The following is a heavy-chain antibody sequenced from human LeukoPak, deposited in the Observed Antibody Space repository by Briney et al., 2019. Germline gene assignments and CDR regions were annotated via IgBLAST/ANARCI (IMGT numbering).Heavy chain of an antibody. CDR3: ARNHVAIQWFGEGGFDP. Sequence: GGSLRLSCAASGFTFRNYGMHWVRQATGKGLEWVSFIWSDGNNKLYADSVKGRFTISRDNSKNMLYLQMDSLRPEDTAVFYCARNHVAIQWFGEGGFDPWGQGTLVTVSS. CDR2: IWSDGNNK. V-gene: IGHV3-30*02. D-gene: IGHD3-10*01. CDR1: GFTFRNYG. J-gene: IGHJ5*02.